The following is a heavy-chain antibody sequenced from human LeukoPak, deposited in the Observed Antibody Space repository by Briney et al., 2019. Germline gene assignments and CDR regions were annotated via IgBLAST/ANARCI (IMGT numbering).Heavy chain of an antibody. CDR1: GGSMSSYR. CDR2: IYNSGST. CDR3: ARDDRGGNLGY. Sequence: SETLSLTCTVSGGSMSSYRWSWIRQPPGKGLEWIGYIYNSGSTNYNPSLKSRVTISLDTSKNQFSLKLNSVTAADTAVYYCARDDRGGNLGYWGQGTLVTVSS. V-gene: IGHV4-59*01. D-gene: IGHD3-16*01. J-gene: IGHJ4*02.